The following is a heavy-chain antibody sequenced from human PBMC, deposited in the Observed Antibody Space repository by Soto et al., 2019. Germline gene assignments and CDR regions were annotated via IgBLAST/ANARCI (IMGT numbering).Heavy chain of an antibody. V-gene: IGHV3-11*01. D-gene: IGHD6-19*01. CDR1: GFTFSDYY. J-gene: IGHJ4*02. Sequence: GSLRLSCAASGFTFSDYYMSWIRQAPGKGLEWVSYITSSGNTIHYADSVKGRFTISRDNAKNSLFLQMNSLRAEDTAIYYCAIGPRMWLPGGGYWGQGTLVTVSS. CDR2: ITSSGNTI. CDR3: AIGPRMWLPGGGY.